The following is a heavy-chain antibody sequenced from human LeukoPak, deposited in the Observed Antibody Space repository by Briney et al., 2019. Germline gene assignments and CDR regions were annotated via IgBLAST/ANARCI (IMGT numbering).Heavy chain of an antibody. J-gene: IGHJ4*02. CDR2: ISGSGGST. Sequence: PGGSLRLSCAASGFTFSTYAMSWARQAPGKGLEWVSGISGSGGSTYYADSVKGRFTISRDNSKNTLYLQMNSLRAEDTAVYYCAKEDSSSSGWQGALDYWGQGTLVTVSS. CDR3: AKEDSSSSGWQGALDY. CDR1: GFTFSTYA. D-gene: IGHD6-19*01. V-gene: IGHV3-23*01.